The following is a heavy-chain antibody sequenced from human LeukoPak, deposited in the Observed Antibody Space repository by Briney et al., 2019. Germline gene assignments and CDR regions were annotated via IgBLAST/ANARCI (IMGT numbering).Heavy chain of an antibody. V-gene: IGHV3-48*01. Sequence: GGSLRLSCAASGFTFSSNSMNWVRQAPGKGLEWVSYISSTGGTIYYADSMKGRFTISRDNSKNTLYLQMNSLRAEDTAVYYCARTHYDSSGYYYYGMDVWGQGTTVTVSS. CDR1: GFTFSSNS. D-gene: IGHD3-22*01. J-gene: IGHJ6*02. CDR2: ISSTGGTI. CDR3: ARTHYDSSGYYYYGMDV.